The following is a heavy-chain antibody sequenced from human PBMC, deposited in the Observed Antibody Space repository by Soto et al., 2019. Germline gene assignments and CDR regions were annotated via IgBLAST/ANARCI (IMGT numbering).Heavy chain of an antibody. Sequence: SGPTLVNPTQTLTLTCTFSGFSLTTSGICVTWIRQAPGKALEWLALIDGHDHQNYSSSLRTRVTLSKDTSKNQVVLVMTNMDPLDTGTYFCAWLLKGGPSAWLQIHCWGQGTLVTVSS. CDR3: AWLLKGGPSAWLQIHC. CDR1: GFSLTTSGIC. CDR2: IDGHDHQ. D-gene: IGHD6-19*01. J-gene: IGHJ4*02. V-gene: IGHV2-70*01.